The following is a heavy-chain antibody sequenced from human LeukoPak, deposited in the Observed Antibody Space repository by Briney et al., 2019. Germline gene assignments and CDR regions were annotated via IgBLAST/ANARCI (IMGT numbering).Heavy chain of an antibody. CDR3: ARLDRALGL. Sequence: GRSLRLSCAASGFTFSSYGMHWVRQAPGKGLEWVAVISYDGSNKYYADSVKGRFTISRDNSKNTLYLQMNSLRAEDTAVYYCARLDRALGLWGQGTLVTVSS. J-gene: IGHJ4*02. CDR1: GFTFSSYG. D-gene: IGHD3-10*01. CDR2: ISYDGSNK. V-gene: IGHV3-30*03.